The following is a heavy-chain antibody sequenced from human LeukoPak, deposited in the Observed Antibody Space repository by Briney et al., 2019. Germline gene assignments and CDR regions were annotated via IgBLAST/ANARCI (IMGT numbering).Heavy chain of an antibody. CDR3: ARDFGGDGYNS. D-gene: IGHD5-24*01. CDR2: IWFDESNK. Sequence: AGGSLRLSCVASGFTFSDYGMHWVRQAPGKGLEWVAVIWFDESNKYYADSVKGRFTISRDNSKNTLYLQMNSLRVEDTAVYYCARDFGGDGYNSWGPGTLVTVSS. CDR1: GFTFSDYG. V-gene: IGHV3-33*01. J-gene: IGHJ4*02.